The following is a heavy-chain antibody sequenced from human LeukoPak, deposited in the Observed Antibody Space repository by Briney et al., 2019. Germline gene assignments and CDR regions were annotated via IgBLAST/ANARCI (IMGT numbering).Heavy chain of an antibody. CDR2: IYYSGST. Sequence: SETLSLTCTVSGGSISSYYWSWIRQPPGKGLEWTGYIYYSGSTNYNPSLKSRVTISVDTSKNQFSLKLSSVTAADTAVYYCARVVVYGDYPSWFDPWGQGTLVTVSS. V-gene: IGHV4-59*01. D-gene: IGHD4-17*01. CDR3: ARVVVYGDYPSWFDP. J-gene: IGHJ5*02. CDR1: GGSISSYY.